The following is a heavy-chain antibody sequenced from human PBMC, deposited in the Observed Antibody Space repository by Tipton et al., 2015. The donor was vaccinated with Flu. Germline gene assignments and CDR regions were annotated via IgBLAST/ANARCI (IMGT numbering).Heavy chain of an antibody. Sequence: TLSLTCIVSGYSISSGYYWGWIRQPPGKGLEWIGEINHSGSTNYNPSLKSRVTISVDTSNNQFSLNLSSVTAADTAVYYCAREGLLRAFDIWGQGTLVNVSS. CDR2: INHSGST. J-gene: IGHJ3*02. V-gene: IGHV4-38-2*02. CDR3: AREGLLRAFDI. D-gene: IGHD2-15*01. CDR1: GYSISSGYY.